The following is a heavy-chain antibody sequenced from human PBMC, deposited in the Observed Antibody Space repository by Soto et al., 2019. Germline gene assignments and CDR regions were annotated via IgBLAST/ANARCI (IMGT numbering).Heavy chain of an antibody. CDR3: ARDPVNYYGSWTYGMDV. J-gene: IGHJ6*02. Sequence: LRLSCAASGLTLSRFAMHWVRQAPGKGLEWVAVIGYDGSNKDYADSVKGRFTISRDNSKNTLYLQMNSLRPEDTAVYYCARDPVNYYGSWTYGMDVWGQGTTVTVSS. D-gene: IGHD3-10*01. CDR1: GLTLSRFA. V-gene: IGHV3-30-3*01. CDR2: IGYDGSNK.